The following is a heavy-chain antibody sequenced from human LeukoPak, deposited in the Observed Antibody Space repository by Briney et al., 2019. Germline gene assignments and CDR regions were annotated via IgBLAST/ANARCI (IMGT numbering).Heavy chain of an antibody. Sequence: SETLSLTCTVSGGSISSYYWSWIRQPPGKGLEWIGYIYYSGSTNYNPSLKSRVTISVDTSENQFSLKLSSVTAADTAVYYCARRRGYSYGYPFDYWGQGTLVTVSS. J-gene: IGHJ4*02. V-gene: IGHV4-59*01. D-gene: IGHD5-18*01. CDR3: ARRRGYSYGYPFDY. CDR2: IYYSGST. CDR1: GGSISSYY.